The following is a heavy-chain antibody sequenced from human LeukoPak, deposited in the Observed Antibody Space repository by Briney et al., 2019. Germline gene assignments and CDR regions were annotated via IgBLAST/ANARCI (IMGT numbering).Heavy chain of an antibody. CDR2: ISSRNTYI. D-gene: IGHD6-13*01. J-gene: IGHJ4*02. CDR3: ARAYSSSPNSFDY. CDR1: GFTFRNYG. Sequence: GGSLRLSCAASGFTFRNYGMHWVRQAPGKGLEWVSSISSRNTYIYYADSVKGRFTISRDNAKNSLYLQMNSLRAEDTAVYYCARAYSSSPNSFDYWGQGTLVTVSS. V-gene: IGHV3-21*06.